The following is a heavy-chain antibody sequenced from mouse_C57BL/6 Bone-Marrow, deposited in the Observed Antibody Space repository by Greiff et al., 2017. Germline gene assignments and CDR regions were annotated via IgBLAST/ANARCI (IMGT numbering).Heavy chain of an antibody. J-gene: IGHJ4*01. CDR1: GYTFTSYG. D-gene: IGHD2-12*01. CDR3: ATRPYAMDY. CDR2: IYPRSGNT. V-gene: IGHV1-81*01. Sequence: VQLQQSGAELARPGASVKLSCKASGYTFTSYGISWVKQRTGQGLEWIGEIYPRSGNTYYNEKFKGKATLTADKSSSTAYMELRSLTSEDSAVYFCATRPYAMDYWGQGTSVTVSS.